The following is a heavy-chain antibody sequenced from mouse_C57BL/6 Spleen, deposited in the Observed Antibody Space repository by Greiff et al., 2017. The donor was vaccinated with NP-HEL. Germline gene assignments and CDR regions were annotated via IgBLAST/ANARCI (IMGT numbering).Heavy chain of an antibody. CDR1: GYTFTSYW. V-gene: IGHV1-69*01. J-gene: IGHJ1*03. CDR3: ARDGTTVVATYWYVDV. D-gene: IGHD1-1*01. Sequence: QVQLQQPGAELVMPGASVKLSCKASGYTFTSYWMHWVKQRPGQGLEWIGEIDPSDSYTNYNQKFKGKSTLTVDKSSSTAYMQLSSLTSEDSAVYYCARDGTTVVATYWYVDVWGTGTTVTVSS. CDR2: IDPSDSYT.